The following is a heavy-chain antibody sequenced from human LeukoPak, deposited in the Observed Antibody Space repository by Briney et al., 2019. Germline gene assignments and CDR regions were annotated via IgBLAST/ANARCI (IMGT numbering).Heavy chain of an antibody. CDR2: INHSGST. D-gene: IGHD2-21*01. V-gene: IGHV4-34*01. CDR1: GGSFAGYY. J-gene: IGHJ3*02. CDR3: AREHMSDAFDI. Sequence: SETLSLTCAVYGGSFAGYYWSWIRQPPGKGLEWIGEINHSGSTNYNPSLKSRVTISADTSKNQCSLKLSSVTAADTAVYYCAREHMSDAFDIWGQGTMVTVSS.